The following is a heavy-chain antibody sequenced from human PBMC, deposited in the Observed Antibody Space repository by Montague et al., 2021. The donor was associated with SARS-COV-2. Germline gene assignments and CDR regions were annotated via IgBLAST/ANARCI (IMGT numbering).Heavy chain of an antibody. CDR1: GDSVAIDDPG. J-gene: IGHJ4*02. CDR2: CCHLFKWYN. CDR3: ARGGSWLYYFDY. Sequence: CAISGDSVAIDDPGCSWNKHSPALQPDRVVVCCHLFKWYNDYAVSVKSRITINPDTSKNQFFLQLNSVTPEDTAVYYCARGGSWLYYFDYWGQGTLVTVSS. D-gene: IGHD6-13*01. V-gene: IGHV6-1*01.